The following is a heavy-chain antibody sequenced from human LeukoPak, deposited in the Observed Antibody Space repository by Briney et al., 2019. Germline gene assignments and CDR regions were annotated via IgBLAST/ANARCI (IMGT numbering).Heavy chain of an antibody. CDR1: GFTFSSYW. J-gene: IGHJ4*02. D-gene: IGHD6-19*01. Sequence: GGSLRLSCAASGFTFSSYWMSWVRQAPGKGLERVANIKQDGSEKYYVDSVKGRFTISRDNAKNSLYLQMNSLRAEDTAVYYCAREGGSGWYGGNYFDYWGQGTLVTVSS. CDR3: AREGGSGWYGGNYFDY. CDR2: IKQDGSEK. V-gene: IGHV3-7*01.